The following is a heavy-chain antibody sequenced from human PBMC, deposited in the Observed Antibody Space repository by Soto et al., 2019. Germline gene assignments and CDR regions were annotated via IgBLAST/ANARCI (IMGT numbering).Heavy chain of an antibody. J-gene: IGHJ1*01. D-gene: IGHD3-16*01. Sequence: GGSLRLSCAASGSMFSAYTMNWVRQAPGKGLEWLSSISDDSSYIDYADSLRGRFTVSRDNARNSLYLQIDSLGVEDTAVYYCATPYYFNHWGPGTLVTVSS. CDR2: ISDDSSYI. CDR3: ATPYYFNH. CDR1: GSMFSAYT. V-gene: IGHV3-21*06.